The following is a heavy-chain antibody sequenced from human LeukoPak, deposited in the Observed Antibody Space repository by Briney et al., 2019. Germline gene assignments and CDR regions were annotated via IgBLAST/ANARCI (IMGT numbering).Heavy chain of an antibody. J-gene: IGHJ4*02. V-gene: IGHV3-21*01. CDR2: ISSSSSYI. CDR3: ARDRWGRWLQLPDY. D-gene: IGHD5-24*01. Sequence: PGGSLRHSCAASGFTFSSYSMNWVRQAPGRGLDWVSSISSSSSYIYYADSVKGRFTISRDNAKNSLYLQMNSLRAEDTAVYYCARDRWGRWLQLPDYWGQGTLVTVSS. CDR1: GFTFSSYS.